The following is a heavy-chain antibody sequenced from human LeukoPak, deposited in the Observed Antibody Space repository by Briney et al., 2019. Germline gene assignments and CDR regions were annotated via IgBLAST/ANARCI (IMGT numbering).Heavy chain of an antibody. CDR2: ISHSGST. Sequence: SETLSLTCTVSGGSISSYYWSWIRQPPGTGLEWIGHISHSGSTNYNPSLKSRVTILVDTSKNQFSLKLSSVTAADTAVYYCARDIRLSSGRPRNWYFDLWGRGTLVTVSS. CDR3: ARDIRLSSGRPRNWYFDL. CDR1: GGSISSYY. D-gene: IGHD1-26*01. V-gene: IGHV4-59*01. J-gene: IGHJ2*01.